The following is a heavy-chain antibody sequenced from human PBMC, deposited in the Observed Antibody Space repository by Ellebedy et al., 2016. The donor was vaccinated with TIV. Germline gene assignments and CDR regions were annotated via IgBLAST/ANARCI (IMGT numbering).Heavy chain of an antibody. CDR1: GYSFTSYW. Sequence: PGGSLRLSCKGSGYSFTSYWISWVRQMPGKGLEWMGRIDPSDSYTNYSPSFQGHVTISADKSISTAYLQWSSLKASDTAMYYCARLGVGNYGFQPVLYWGQGTLVTVSS. J-gene: IGHJ4*02. V-gene: IGHV5-10-1*01. CDR2: IDPSDSYT. D-gene: IGHD3-10*01. CDR3: ARLGVGNYGFQPVLY.